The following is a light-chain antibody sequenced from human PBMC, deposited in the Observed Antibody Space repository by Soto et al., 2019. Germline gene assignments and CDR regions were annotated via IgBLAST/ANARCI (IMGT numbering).Light chain of an antibody. V-gene: IGKV1-27*01. CDR2: AAS. CDR3: QRYYNAPFT. CDR1: QGIKNY. J-gene: IGKJ4*01. Sequence: DIQVTQYPSSLSASVGDRVTITWRASQGIKNYLAWYQQKPGEIPKLLIYAASTLESGIPPRFSGSGSGTDFTLTINNLQPEDVATYYCQRYYNAPFTFGGGTKVEIK.